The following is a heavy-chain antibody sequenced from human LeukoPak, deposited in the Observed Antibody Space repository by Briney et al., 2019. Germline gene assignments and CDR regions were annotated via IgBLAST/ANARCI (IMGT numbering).Heavy chain of an antibody. CDR3: ARSQQYCSSTSCYLE. CDR1: GYTFTTHD. Sequence: ASVRVSCKAYGYTFTTHDINWVRLATGQGPEWMGWISPNGGDTGYAQKFQNRVTITTDESTSTAYMELSSLRSEDTAVYYCARSQQYCSSTSCYLEWGQGTLVTVSS. V-gene: IGHV1-8*01. D-gene: IGHD2-2*01. CDR2: ISPNGGDT. J-gene: IGHJ4*02.